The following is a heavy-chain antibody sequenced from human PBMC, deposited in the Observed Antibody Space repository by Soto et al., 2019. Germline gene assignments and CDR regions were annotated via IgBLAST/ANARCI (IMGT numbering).Heavy chain of an antibody. J-gene: IGHJ3*02. Sequence: GGSLRLSCAASGFTFSSYWMSWVRQAPGKGLEWVANIKQDGSEKYYVDSVKGRFTISRDNAKNSLYLQMKSLRAENTAVDYCGRDQGQLEDAFDIWSQVTMGTVS. V-gene: IGHV3-7*01. D-gene: IGHD1-1*01. CDR2: IKQDGSEK. CDR1: GFTFSSYW. CDR3: GRDQGQLEDAFDI.